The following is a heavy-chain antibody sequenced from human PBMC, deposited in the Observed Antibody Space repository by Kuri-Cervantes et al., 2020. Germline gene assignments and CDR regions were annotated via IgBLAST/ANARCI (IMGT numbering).Heavy chain of an antibody. CDR1: EFTFGTYA. CDR3: AKDRGRWQTVYYFDY. V-gene: IGHV3-7*03. CDR2: IKEDGSEK. J-gene: IGHJ4*02. Sequence: GESLKISCAASEFTFGTYAMTWVRQAPGKGLEWVASIKEDGSEKYYVDSVKGRFTISRDNSKNTLYLQMNSPRAEDTAVYYCAKDRGRWQTVYYFDYWGQGTLVTVSS. D-gene: IGHD4-17*01.